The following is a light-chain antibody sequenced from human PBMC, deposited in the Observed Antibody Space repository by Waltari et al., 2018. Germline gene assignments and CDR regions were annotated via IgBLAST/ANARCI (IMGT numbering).Light chain of an antibody. CDR2: GAS. Sequence: EIVLTQSPATLSVSLGERATLSCRASQSVYTNLAWCQQRPGQAPRLLIYGASTRGTDIPARFSGSRSGTEFTLTITTLQSEDFAVYYCQQYNKWPLTFGGGTKVEI. V-gene: IGKV3D-15*01. CDR1: QSVYTN. J-gene: IGKJ4*01. CDR3: QQYNKWPLT.